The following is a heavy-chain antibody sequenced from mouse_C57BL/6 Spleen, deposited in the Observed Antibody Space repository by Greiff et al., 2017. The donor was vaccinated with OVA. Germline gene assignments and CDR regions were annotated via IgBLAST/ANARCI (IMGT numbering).Heavy chain of an antibody. Sequence: VLLQESGAELAKPGASVTISCKASGYAFSSYWMNWVKQRPGKGLEWIGQIYPGDGDTNYNGKFKGKATLTADKTSSTAYIQLSSLASEDDAVYFCAQMGNYYAMDDWGKGTSVTVSS. V-gene: IGHV1-80*01. J-gene: IGHJ4*01. CDR3: AQMGNYYAMDD. CDR2: IYPGDGDT. D-gene: IGHD2-1*01. CDR1: GYAFSSYW.